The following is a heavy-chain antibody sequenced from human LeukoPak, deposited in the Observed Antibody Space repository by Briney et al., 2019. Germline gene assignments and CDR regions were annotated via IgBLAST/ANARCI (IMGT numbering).Heavy chain of an antibody. CDR3: ARVAPSARRLGELSRASGFDP. D-gene: IGHD3-16*02. CDR2: INAGNGNT. J-gene: IGHJ5*02. V-gene: IGHV1-3*01. Sequence: ASVKVSCKASGYTFTSYAMHWVRQAPGQRLEWMGWINAGNGNTKYSQKFQGRVTITRDTSASTAYMELSSLRSEDTAVYYCARVAPSARRLGELSRASGFDPWGQGTLVTVSS. CDR1: GYTFTSYA.